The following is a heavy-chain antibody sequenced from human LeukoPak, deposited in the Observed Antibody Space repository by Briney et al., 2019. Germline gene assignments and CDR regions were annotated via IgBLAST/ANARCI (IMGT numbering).Heavy chain of an antibody. Sequence: KTSETLSLTCAVYGGSFSGYYWSWIRQPPGKGLEWIGEINHSGSTNYNPSLKSRVTISVDTSKNQFSLKLSSVTAADTAVYYCARKIVAGSFDPWGQGTLVTVSS. D-gene: IGHD5-12*01. CDR3: ARKIVAGSFDP. V-gene: IGHV4-34*01. CDR2: INHSGST. J-gene: IGHJ5*02. CDR1: GGSFSGYY.